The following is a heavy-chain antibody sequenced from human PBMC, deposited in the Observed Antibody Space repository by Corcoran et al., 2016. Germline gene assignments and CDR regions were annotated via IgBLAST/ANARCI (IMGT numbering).Heavy chain of an antibody. CDR1: GFTLGGYW. CDR2: LKEDGGEK. D-gene: IGHD1-1*01. J-gene: IGHJ4*02. V-gene: IGHV3-7*03. Sequence: EGQLVESGGDLAQPGGSLRLSCVASGFTLGGYWMSWVRLAPGKGLEWVTILKEDGGEKYYIDSVKGRFTISRDNAKNTLFLQMNSLRADDTDVYYCVRGDGRGRDPDNWGQGTLVTVSS. CDR3: VRGDGRGRDPDN.